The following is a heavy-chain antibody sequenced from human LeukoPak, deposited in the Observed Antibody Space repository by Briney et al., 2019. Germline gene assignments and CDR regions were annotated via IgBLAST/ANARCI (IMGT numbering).Heavy chain of an antibody. V-gene: IGHV4-59*08. CDR2: IYYSGST. Sequence: PSETLSLTCTVSGGSISSYYWSWIRQPPGKGLEWIGYIYYSGSTNYNPSLKSRVTISVDTSKNQFSLKLSSVTAADTAVYYCARHMRITMVRGVKAWFDPWGQGTLVTVSS. CDR3: ARHMRITMVRGVKAWFDP. CDR1: GGSISSYY. D-gene: IGHD3-10*01. J-gene: IGHJ5*02.